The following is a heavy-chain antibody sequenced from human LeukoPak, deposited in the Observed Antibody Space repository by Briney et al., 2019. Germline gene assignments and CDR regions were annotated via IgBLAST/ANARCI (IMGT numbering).Heavy chain of an antibody. D-gene: IGHD5-18*01. V-gene: IGHV4-59*01. J-gene: IGHJ4*02. CDR2: IYYSGST. CDR1: GGSISSYY. Sequence: SETLSLTCTVSGGSISSYYWSWIRQPPGKGLEWIGYIYYSGSTNYNPSLKSRVTISVDTSKNQFSLKLSSVTAADTAVYYCARGPIYSYGPTAFDYWGQGTLVTVSS. CDR3: ARGPIYSYGPTAFDY.